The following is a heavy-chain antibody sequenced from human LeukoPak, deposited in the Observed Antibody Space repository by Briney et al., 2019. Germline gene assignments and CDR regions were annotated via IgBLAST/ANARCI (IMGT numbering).Heavy chain of an antibody. CDR2: INPSGGST. J-gene: IGHJ5*02. D-gene: IGHD2-15*01. CDR1: GYTFTSYY. CDR3: ARDIDIVVVVAAIGYPRSGWFDP. Sequence: ASVKVSCKASGYTFTSYYMHWVRQAPGQGLEWMGIINPSGGSTSYAQKFQGRVTMTRDTSTSTVYMELSSLRSEDTAVYYCARDIDIVVVVAAIGYPRSGWFDPWGQGTLVTVSS. V-gene: IGHV1-46*01.